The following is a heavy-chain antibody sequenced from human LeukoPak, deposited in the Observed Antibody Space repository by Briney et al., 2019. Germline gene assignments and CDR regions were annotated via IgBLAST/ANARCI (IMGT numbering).Heavy chain of an antibody. CDR1: GFTVSSNY. Sequence: GGSLRLSCAASGFTVSSNYMSWVRQAPGKGLEWVSVIYSGGSTYYADSVKGRFTISRDSSKNTLYLQMNSLRAEDTAVYYCASQSSILDAFDIWGQGTMVTVSS. J-gene: IGHJ3*02. V-gene: IGHV3-66*04. D-gene: IGHD2-2*01. CDR2: IYSGGST. CDR3: ASQSSILDAFDI.